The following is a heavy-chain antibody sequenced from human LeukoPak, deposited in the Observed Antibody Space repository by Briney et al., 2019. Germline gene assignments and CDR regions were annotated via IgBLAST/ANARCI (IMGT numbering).Heavy chain of an antibody. J-gene: IGHJ6*02. V-gene: IGHV3-30-3*01. CDR3: ARAGRQWLPRRWNTDPYYYYYGMDV. D-gene: IGHD6-19*01. Sequence: GGSLRLSCAASGFTFSSYAMHWVRQAPGKGLEWVAVISYDGSNKYYADSVKGRFTISRDNSKNTLYLQMNSLRAEDTAVYYCARAGRQWLPRRWNTDPYYYYYGMDVWGQGTTVTVSS. CDR1: GFTFSSYA. CDR2: ISYDGSNK.